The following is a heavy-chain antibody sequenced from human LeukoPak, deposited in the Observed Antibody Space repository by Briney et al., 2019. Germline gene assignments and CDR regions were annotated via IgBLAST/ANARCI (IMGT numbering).Heavy chain of an antibody. CDR3: ARGQGLSGVADL. CDR1: GYIFTDFW. CDR2: IYPRDSDT. Sequence: GESLKISCKGAGYIFTDFWIGWVREIPGKGLEWMGVIYPRDSDTRYSPAFRGQATTSVDKSITPAYLQRSALEASDTAMYYCARGQGLSGVADLWGPGTLITVSS. D-gene: IGHD5-12*01. J-gene: IGHJ5*02. V-gene: IGHV5-51*01.